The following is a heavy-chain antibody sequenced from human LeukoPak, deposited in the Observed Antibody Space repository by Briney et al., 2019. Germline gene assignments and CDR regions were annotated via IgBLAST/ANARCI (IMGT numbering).Heavy chain of an antibody. Sequence: GGSLRLSCAASGFTVSSNYMSWVRQAPGKGLEWVSVIYSGGSTYYSDSVKGRFTISRDNSENTVYLHTNSLRAEDTAVYYCTKMQGFCTGGSCYPRTFDIWGQGTMVSVSS. CDR3: TKMQGFCTGGSCYPRTFDI. CDR1: GFTVSSNY. CDR2: IYSGGST. V-gene: IGHV3-53*01. J-gene: IGHJ3*02. D-gene: IGHD2-15*01.